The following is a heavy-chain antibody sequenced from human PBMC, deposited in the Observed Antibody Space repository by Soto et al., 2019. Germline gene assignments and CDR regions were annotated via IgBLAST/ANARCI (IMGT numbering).Heavy chain of an antibody. CDR3: ARVRWTVAGPGHFDY. Sequence: SETLSLTCAVSGGSISSGGYSWSWIRQPPGKGLECIGYIYHSGSTYYNPSLKSRVTISVDRSKNQFSLKLSSVTAADTAVYYCARVRWTVAGPGHFDYWGQGTLVTVSS. D-gene: IGHD6-19*01. CDR1: GGSISSGGYS. V-gene: IGHV4-30-2*01. CDR2: IYHSGST. J-gene: IGHJ4*02.